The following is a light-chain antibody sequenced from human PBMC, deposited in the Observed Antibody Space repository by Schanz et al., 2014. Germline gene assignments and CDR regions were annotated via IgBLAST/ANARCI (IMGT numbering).Light chain of an antibody. CDR1: SSDIGSYNL. J-gene: IGLJ3*02. V-gene: IGLV2-14*02. CDR2: EAS. CDR3: ATWDDGLTARV. Sequence: QSALTQPASVSRSPGQSITISCTGTSSDIGSYNLVSWYQQHPGKAPKLIIYEASKRPSGVPNRFSGSKSGNTASLAIIGLQSEDEADYYCATWDDGLTARVFGGGTKLTVL.